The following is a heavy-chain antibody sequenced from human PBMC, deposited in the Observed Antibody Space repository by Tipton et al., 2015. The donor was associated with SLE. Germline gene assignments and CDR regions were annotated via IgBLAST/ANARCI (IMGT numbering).Heavy chain of an antibody. Sequence: SGFTFSGYGMHWVRQAPGKGLEWVAVIWYDGSKKYYTDSVKGRFTISRDNSKNTLYVQMNSLRAEDTAVYYCARELLPYYGMDVWGQGTTVTVSS. CDR2: IWYDGSKK. J-gene: IGHJ6*02. CDR1: GFTFSGYG. CDR3: ARELLPYYGMDV. V-gene: IGHV3-33*01. D-gene: IGHD2-15*01.